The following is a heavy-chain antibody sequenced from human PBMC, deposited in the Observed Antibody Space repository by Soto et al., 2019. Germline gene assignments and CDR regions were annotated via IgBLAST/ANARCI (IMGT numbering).Heavy chain of an antibody. Sequence: ASVKVACKTAGYTFSRYGISWVRQAPGQGLEWMGWISGYNGDTNYAQKVQGRVTMTIDTSTYTAYMELRSLTSDDTAIYYCAKNGQPPYYYYGMDVWGQGTTVTVSS. CDR3: AKNGQPPYYYYGMDV. CDR1: GYTFSRYG. CDR2: ISGYNGDT. D-gene: IGHD2-8*01. V-gene: IGHV1-18*01. J-gene: IGHJ6*02.